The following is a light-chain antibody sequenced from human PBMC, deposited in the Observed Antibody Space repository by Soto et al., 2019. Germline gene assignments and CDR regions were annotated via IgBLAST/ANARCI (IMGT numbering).Light chain of an antibody. CDR1: QSVLYSSNNKNY. CDR2: WAS. J-gene: IGKJ1*01. CDR3: QQYYSTPQT. Sequence: DIVMTKSPDSLAVALGERATINCKSSQSVLYSSNNKNYLAWYQQKPGQPHKLXIYWASTRESGVPDRFSGSGSGTDGTLTISSLQAEDVAVYYCQQYYSTPQTFGQGTKVDIK. V-gene: IGKV4-1*01.